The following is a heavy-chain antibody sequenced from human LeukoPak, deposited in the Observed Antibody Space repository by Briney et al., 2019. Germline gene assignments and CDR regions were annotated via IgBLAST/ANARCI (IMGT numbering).Heavy chain of an antibody. J-gene: IGHJ5*02. Sequence: SETLSLTCAVYGGSFSGYYWTWIRQPPGKGLEWIGEMNHSGSANYNPSLKSRVTISVDTSKNQFSLKLTSVTAADTAVYYCAREELWLLGWFDPWGQGTLVTVSS. D-gene: IGHD3-16*01. CDR2: MNHSGSA. V-gene: IGHV4-34*01. CDR1: GGSFSGYY. CDR3: AREELWLLGWFDP.